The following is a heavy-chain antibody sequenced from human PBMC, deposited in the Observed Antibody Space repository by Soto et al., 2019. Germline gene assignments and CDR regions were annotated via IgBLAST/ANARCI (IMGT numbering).Heavy chain of an antibody. CDR1: GFTFTSSA. Sequence: QMQLVQSGPEVKKPGTSVKVSCKASGFTFTSSAVQWVRQARGQRLEWIGWIVVGSGNTNYAQKFQERVTITREMSTSTAYTELSSLRSEDTAVYYCAADKLVWFGELLPYYCYGMDVWGQGTTVTVSS. D-gene: IGHD3-10*01. CDR3: AADKLVWFGELLPYYCYGMDV. CDR2: IVVGSGNT. V-gene: IGHV1-58*01. J-gene: IGHJ6*02.